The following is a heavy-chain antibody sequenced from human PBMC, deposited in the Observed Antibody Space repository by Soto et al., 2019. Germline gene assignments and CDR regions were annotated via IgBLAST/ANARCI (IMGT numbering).Heavy chain of an antibody. D-gene: IGHD4-4*01. J-gene: IGHJ5*02. CDR3: ARDLGSYYSNWLDP. CDR1: GFSFSSYA. CDR2: ISPDGNTK. Sequence: GGSLRLSCPASGFSFSSYAMHWVRQAPGKGLEWLTVISPDGNTKDYADSVKGRFTVSRDNDFDTLYLLMDSVRPEDTAVYYCARDLGSYYSNWLDPWGQGTLVTVSS. V-gene: IGHV3-30-3*01.